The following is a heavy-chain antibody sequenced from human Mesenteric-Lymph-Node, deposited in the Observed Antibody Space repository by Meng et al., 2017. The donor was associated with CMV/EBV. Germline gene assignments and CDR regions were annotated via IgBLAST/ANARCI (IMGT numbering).Heavy chain of an antibody. J-gene: IGHJ4*02. CDR2: TYYSGSA. CDR3: ARQVGWFGESYFDS. Sequence: SETLSLTCTVSGGSISSGGYYWSWIRQHPGKGLEWIGNTYYSGSAWYNPSLRGRVSISVDTSKNQFSLKLSSVTAADTAVYYCARQVGWFGESYFDSWGPGTLVTVSS. D-gene: IGHD3-10*01. CDR1: GGSISSGGYY. V-gene: IGHV4-31*03.